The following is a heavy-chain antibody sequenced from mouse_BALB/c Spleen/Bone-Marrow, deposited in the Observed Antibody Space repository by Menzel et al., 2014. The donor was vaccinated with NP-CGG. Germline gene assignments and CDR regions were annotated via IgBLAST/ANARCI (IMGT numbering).Heavy chain of an antibody. CDR1: GYSFTGYT. J-gene: IGHJ4*01. V-gene: IGHV1-18*01. CDR3: VRDYDYGNYAMDY. CDR2: INPYNGGT. Sequence: VQLQQSGPELVKPGASMRISCKASGYSFTGYTMNWVKQSHGKNLEWIGLINPYNGGTNYNHKSKGKATLTVDKSSSTAYMELLSLTSEDSAVYYCVRDYDYGNYAMDYWGQGTSVTVSS. D-gene: IGHD2-4*01.